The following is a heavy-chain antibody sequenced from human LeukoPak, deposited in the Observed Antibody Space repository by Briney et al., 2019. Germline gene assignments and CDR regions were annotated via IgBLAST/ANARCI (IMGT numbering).Heavy chain of an antibody. Sequence: SETLSLTCDISGTAISSYFWNWIRQSPTKGLEWIGYFYHNGGTSYNPSLRSRVTISVDSSQKRLSLQVTSMTAADTAVYYCARGRSEDIVVVPAAMFDYWGQGTLVTVSS. D-gene: IGHD2-2*01. CDR3: ARGRSEDIVVVPAAMFDY. J-gene: IGHJ4*02. CDR1: GTAISSYF. CDR2: FYHNGGT. V-gene: IGHV4-59*12.